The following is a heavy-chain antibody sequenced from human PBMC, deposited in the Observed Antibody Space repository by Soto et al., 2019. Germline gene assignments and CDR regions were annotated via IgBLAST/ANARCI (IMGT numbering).Heavy chain of an antibody. CDR3: ARHAQEMRRYCSSTTCLPFDS. V-gene: IGHV4-59*08. J-gene: IGHJ4*02. Sequence: QVQLQESGPGLVKPSETLSLTCTVSGGSISSHYWSWIRQPPGKGLEWIGYMYYTGTTNYNPSLKSRVPISRDTSKNQFSLNLSSVTAADTAIYYCARHAQEMRRYCSSTTCLPFDSWGQGSLVTVSS. D-gene: IGHD2-2*01. CDR2: MYYTGTT. CDR1: GGSISSHY.